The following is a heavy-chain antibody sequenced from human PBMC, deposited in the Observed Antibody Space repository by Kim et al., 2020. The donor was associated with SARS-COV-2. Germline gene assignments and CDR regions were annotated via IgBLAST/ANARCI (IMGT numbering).Heavy chain of an antibody. CDR2: IIPIFGTA. CDR1: GGTFSSYA. CDR3: ASTRIQLWLQYYYYGMDV. Sequence: SVKVSCKASGGTFSSYAISWVRQAPGQGLEWMGGIIPIFGTANYAQKFQGRVTITADESTSTAYMELSSLRSEDTAVYYCASTRIQLWLQYYYYGMDVWGQGTTVTVSS. V-gene: IGHV1-69*13. J-gene: IGHJ6*02. D-gene: IGHD5-18*01.